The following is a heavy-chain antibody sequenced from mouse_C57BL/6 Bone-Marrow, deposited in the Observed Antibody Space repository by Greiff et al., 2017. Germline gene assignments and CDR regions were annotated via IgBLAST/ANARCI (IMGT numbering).Heavy chain of an antibody. J-gene: IGHJ4*01. CDR1: GYTFTSYW. V-gene: IGHV1-52*01. Sequence: QVQLKQPGAELVRPGSSVKLSCKASGYTFTSYWMHWVKQRPIQGLEWIGNIDPSDSETHYNQKFKDKATLTVDKSSSTAYMQLSSLTSEDSAVDYCAREGLERAMDYWGRGTSVTVSS. CDR3: AREGLERAMDY. CDR2: IDPSDSET.